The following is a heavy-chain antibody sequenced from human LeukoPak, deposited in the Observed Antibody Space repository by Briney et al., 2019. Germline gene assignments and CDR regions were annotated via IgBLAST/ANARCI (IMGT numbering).Heavy chain of an antibody. CDR1: GYTFTDYY. CDR2: INPSSGGT. Sequence: ASVKVSCKASGYTFTDYYIHWVRQAPGQGLEWMGWINPSSGGTNYAQKFQGRVTMTRDTSISTAYMELSRLRSDDTAVYYCARSGAPYSSSSGYYYYMDVWGKGTTVTVSS. D-gene: IGHD6-6*01. V-gene: IGHV1-2*02. CDR3: ARSGAPYSSSSGYYYYMDV. J-gene: IGHJ6*03.